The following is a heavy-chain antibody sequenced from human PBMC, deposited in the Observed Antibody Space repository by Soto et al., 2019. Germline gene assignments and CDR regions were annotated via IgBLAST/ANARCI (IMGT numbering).Heavy chain of an antibody. Sequence: QVQLVESGGGLVKPGGSLRLSCAASGFTFTDYYMSWIRQAPGKGLEWVSYISSSGSTIYYADSVKGRFTISRDNAKNALDQQMNSLRAEDTAVYYGARVLVFYGGFDPWGQGTLVTVSS. J-gene: IGHJ5*02. CDR1: GFTFTDYY. CDR2: ISSSGSTI. D-gene: IGHD2-21*02. V-gene: IGHV3-11*01. CDR3: ARVLVFYGGFDP.